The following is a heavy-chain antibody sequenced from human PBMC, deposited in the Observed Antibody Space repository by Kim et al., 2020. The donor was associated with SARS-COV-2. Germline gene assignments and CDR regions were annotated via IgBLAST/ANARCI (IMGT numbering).Heavy chain of an antibody. D-gene: IGHD7-27*01. CDR3: AKALGHDAYY. Sequence: SIGYADSVKGRFTISRDKAKNSLYLQMNSLRAEDTALYYCAKALGHDAYYWGQGTLVTVSS. J-gene: IGHJ4*02. CDR2: SI. V-gene: IGHV3-9*01.